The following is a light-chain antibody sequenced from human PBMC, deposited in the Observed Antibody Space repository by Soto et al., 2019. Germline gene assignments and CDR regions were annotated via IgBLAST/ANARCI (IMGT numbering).Light chain of an antibody. CDR3: QQYGSSPGT. CDR1: QSFSSSY. CDR2: DVS. J-gene: IGKJ2*01. V-gene: IGKV3-20*01. Sequence: EIVLTQSPGTLSWSPGERATLSCRASQSFSSSYLGWYQQRPGQPPRLLIYDVSSRATGIPDRFSGSESGTDFTLTISRLEPEDFAVYYCQQYGSSPGTFGQGTKLEIK.